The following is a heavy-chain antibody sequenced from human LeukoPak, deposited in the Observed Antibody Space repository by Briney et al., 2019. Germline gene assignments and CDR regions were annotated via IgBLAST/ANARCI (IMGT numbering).Heavy chain of an antibody. CDR3: ARHPSYMSGWPLDY. J-gene: IGHJ4*02. D-gene: IGHD6-19*01. Sequence: GESLKISCKASEYVFTNYYIGWVRQMPGKGLDWMGIIYLGDSETRYSPSSQGQVTISADKSINTVYLQWSSLKASDTAMYYCARHPSYMSGWPLDYWGQGTLVIVSS. CDR1: EYVFTNYY. V-gene: IGHV5-51*01. CDR2: IYLGDSET.